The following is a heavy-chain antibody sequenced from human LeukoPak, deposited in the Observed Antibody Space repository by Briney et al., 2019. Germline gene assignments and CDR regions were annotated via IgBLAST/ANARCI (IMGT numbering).Heavy chain of an antibody. CDR2: IRQDGGTK. V-gene: IGHV3-7*02. CDR3: ARGRNSYDIWSGYWGY. D-gene: IGHD3-3*01. Sequence: PGGSLRLSCAASGFSISSFWMSWVRQAPGKGLEWVANIRQDGGTKYYVDSVKGRFTISRDNAKNSLYLQMKSLRAEDTALYYCARGRNSYDIWSGYWGYWGQGTLVTVSS. CDR1: GFSISSFW. J-gene: IGHJ4*02.